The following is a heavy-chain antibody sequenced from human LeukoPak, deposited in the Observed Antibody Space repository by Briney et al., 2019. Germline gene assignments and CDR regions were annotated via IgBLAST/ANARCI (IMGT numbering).Heavy chain of an antibody. CDR2: INHSGST. CDR1: GGSFSGYY. Sequence: SETLSLTCAVYGGSFSGYYWSWIRQPPGKGLEWIGEINHSGSTNYNPSLKSRVTISVDTSKNQFSLKLSSVTAADTAVYYCAKVGAADYSSSWYDQYFDYWGQGTLVTVSS. D-gene: IGHD6-13*01. CDR3: AKVGAADYSSSWYDQYFDY. V-gene: IGHV4-34*01. J-gene: IGHJ4*02.